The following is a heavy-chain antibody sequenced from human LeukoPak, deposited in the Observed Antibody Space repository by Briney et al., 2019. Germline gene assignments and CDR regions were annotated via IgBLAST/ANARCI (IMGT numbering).Heavy chain of an antibody. D-gene: IGHD6-13*01. CDR1: GYTFTGYY. V-gene: IGHV1-2*02. CDR3: ARGRVSSSSWQSVYYYYLYMDV. J-gene: IGHJ6*03. CDR2: INPNSGGT. Sequence: ASVKVSCKASGYTFTGYYMHWVRQAPGQGLEWMGWINPNSGGTNYAQKFQGRVTMTRDTSISAAYMELSRLRSDDTAVYYCARGRVSSSSWQSVYYYYLYMDVWGKGSTVTVSS.